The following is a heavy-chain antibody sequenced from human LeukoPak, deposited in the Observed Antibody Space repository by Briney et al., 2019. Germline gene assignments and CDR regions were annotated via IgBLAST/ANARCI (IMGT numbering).Heavy chain of an antibody. Sequence: SVKVSCKASGGTFSSYAISWVRQAPGQGLEWMGGIIPIFGTANYAQKFQGRVTITTDESTSTAYMELSSLRSEDTAVYYCARGYSSSWYGLGQSYHYMDVWGKGTTVTVSS. CDR1: GGTFSSYA. V-gene: IGHV1-69*05. CDR2: IIPIFGTA. D-gene: IGHD6-13*01. J-gene: IGHJ6*03. CDR3: ARGYSSSWYGLGQSYHYMDV.